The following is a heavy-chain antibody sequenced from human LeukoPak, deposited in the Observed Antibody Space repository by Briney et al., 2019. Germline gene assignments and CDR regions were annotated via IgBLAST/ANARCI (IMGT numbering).Heavy chain of an antibody. CDR3: VRAGGGLHFDY. D-gene: IGHD3-16*01. CDR2: INPDSGGT. J-gene: IGHJ4*02. CDR1: AYTFTGYY. V-gene: IGHV1-2*02. Sequence: ASVKVSCKASAYTFTGYYMHWVRQAPGQGLEWMGWINPDSGGTNYAPKFQGRVTMTRDTSISTAYMEVSRLRSDDTAVYYCVRAGGGLHFDYWGQGTLVTVSS.